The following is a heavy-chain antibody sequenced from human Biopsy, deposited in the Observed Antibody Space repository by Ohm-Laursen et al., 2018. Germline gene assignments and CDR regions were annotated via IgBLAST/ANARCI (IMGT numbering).Heavy chain of an antibody. Sequence: TLSLTCTVSGGSIRNFYWTWIRQSPGGGLEYIGYIYYSGFTHYNPSLKSRVAISVDTSRNQFSLKMNSLTAADTAVYFCARCAGGGSCYAGFDHWGRGSLVTVSS. D-gene: IGHD2-15*01. CDR2: IYYSGFT. J-gene: IGHJ4*02. CDR3: ARCAGGGSCYAGFDH. CDR1: GGSIRNFY. V-gene: IGHV4-59*08.